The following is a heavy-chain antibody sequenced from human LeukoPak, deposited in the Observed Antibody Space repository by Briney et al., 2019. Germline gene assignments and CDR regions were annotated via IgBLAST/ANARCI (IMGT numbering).Heavy chain of an antibody. J-gene: IGHJ6*02. Sequence: PSETLSLTCTEAGGSISSYYWSWIRQPPGKGLEWIGYIYYSGSTNYNSSLKSRVTISVDTSKNHFSLKLSSVTAADTAVYYCASLPSEKYDILTGYPYYYYGMDVWGQGTTVTVSS. CDR2: IYYSGST. D-gene: IGHD3-9*01. V-gene: IGHV4-59*01. CDR1: GGSISSYY. CDR3: ASLPSEKYDILTGYPYYYYGMDV.